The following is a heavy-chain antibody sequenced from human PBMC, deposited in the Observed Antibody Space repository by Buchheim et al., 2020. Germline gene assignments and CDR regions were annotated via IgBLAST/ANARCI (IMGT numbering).Heavy chain of an antibody. V-gene: IGHV4-34*01. D-gene: IGHD3-22*01. Sequence: QVQLQQWGAGLLKPSETLSLTCAVSGGSFSAYYWNWIRQPPGKGLEWIGEINHSGNTNYSPSLESRVSISVNTSKNQFSLKLSSVTAADTAVYYCARDLDSSGFDWFDPWGQGT. CDR1: GGSFSAYY. CDR3: ARDLDSSGFDWFDP. CDR2: INHSGNT. J-gene: IGHJ5*02.